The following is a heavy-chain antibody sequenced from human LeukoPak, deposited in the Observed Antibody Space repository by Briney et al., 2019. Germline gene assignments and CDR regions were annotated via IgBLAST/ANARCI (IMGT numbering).Heavy chain of an antibody. Sequence: GGSLRLSCAASGFTFSSYAVSWVRQAPGKGLEWVSAISGSGGSTYYADSVKGRFTISRDNSKNTLYLQMNSLRAEDTAVYYCAKPSYYYDSSGRRKRDYYYYYMDVWGKGTTVTVSS. D-gene: IGHD3-22*01. J-gene: IGHJ6*03. CDR1: GFTFSSYA. CDR3: AKPSYYYDSSGRRKRDYYYYYMDV. V-gene: IGHV3-23*01. CDR2: ISGSGGST.